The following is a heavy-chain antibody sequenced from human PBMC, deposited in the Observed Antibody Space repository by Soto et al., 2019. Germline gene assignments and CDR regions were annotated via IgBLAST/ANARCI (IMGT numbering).Heavy chain of an antibody. CDR3: ASIPHVDTAMEMYYYYYGMDV. V-gene: IGHV1-69*13. Sequence: GASVKVSCKASGGTFSSYAISWVRQAPGQGLEWMGGIIPIFGTANYAQKFQGRVTITADESTSTAYMELSSLRSEDTAVYYCASIPHVDTAMEMYYYYYGMDVWGQGTTVTVSS. CDR1: GGTFSSYA. D-gene: IGHD5-18*01. CDR2: IIPIFGTA. J-gene: IGHJ6*02.